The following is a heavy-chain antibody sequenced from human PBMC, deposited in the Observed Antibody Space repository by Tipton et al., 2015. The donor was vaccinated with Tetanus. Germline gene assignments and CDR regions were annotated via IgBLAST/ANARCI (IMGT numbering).Heavy chain of an antibody. V-gene: IGHV3-30*03. Sequence: SLRLSCAASGFTFSSFGISWVRQAPGKGLEWVAVVSHDGTNEYYADSVKGRFTISRDNAKNTLYLQMNSLRAEDTAVYYCVRVLKGAKCSRSSCYGYGMDVWGQGTTVTVSS. CDR2: VSHDGTNE. CDR3: VRVLKGAKCSRSSCYGYGMDV. CDR1: GFTFSSFG. J-gene: IGHJ6*02. D-gene: IGHD2-2*01.